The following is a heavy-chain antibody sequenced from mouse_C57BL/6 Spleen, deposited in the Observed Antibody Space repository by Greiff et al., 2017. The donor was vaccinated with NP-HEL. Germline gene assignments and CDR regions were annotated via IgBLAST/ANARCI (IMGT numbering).Heavy chain of an antibody. V-gene: IGHV5-9-1*02. Sequence: EVKVVESGEGLVKPGGSLKLSCAASGFTFSSYAMSWVRQTPEKRLEWVAYISSGGDYIYYADTVKGRFTISRDNARNTLYLQMSSLKSEDTAMYYCTRDGLYDYGYFDVWGTGTTVTVSS. J-gene: IGHJ1*03. CDR1: GFTFSSYA. D-gene: IGHD2-3*01. CDR3: TRDGLYDYGYFDV. CDR2: ISSGGDYI.